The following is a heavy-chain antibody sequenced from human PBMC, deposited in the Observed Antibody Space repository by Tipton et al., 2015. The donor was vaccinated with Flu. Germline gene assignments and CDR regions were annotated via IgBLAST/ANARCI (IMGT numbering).Heavy chain of an antibody. Sequence: TLSLTCAVSGDSISSDFYWAWIRQFPGKGLEWIGTVSRTGSTIYNPSLKSRVTISVDTSKNQFSLNMRSVTAADMAVYYCARRDYSNYVSDPKSWFAPCGQGTLVAFSP. CDR3: ARRDYSNYVSDPKSWFAP. D-gene: IGHD4-11*01. J-gene: IGHJ5*02. CDR1: GDSISSDFY. CDR2: VSRTGST. V-gene: IGHV4-38-2*01.